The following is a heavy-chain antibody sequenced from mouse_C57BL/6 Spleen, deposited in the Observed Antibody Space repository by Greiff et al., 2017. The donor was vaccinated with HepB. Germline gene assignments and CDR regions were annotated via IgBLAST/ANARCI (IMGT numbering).Heavy chain of an antibody. J-gene: IGHJ2*01. D-gene: IGHD1-1*01. Sequence: EVMLVESGGGLVKPGGSLKLSCAASGFTFSDYGMHWVRQAPEKGLEWVAYISSGSSTIYYADTVKGRFTISRDNAKNTLFLQMTSLRSEDTAMYYCARPHYYGSSYVGYWGQGTTLTVSS. CDR1: GFTFSDYG. V-gene: IGHV5-17*01. CDR2: ISSGSSTI. CDR3: ARPHYYGSSYVGY.